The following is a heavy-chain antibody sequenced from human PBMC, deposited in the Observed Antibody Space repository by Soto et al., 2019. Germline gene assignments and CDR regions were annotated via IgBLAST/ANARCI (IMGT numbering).Heavy chain of an antibody. V-gene: IGHV1-69*08. CDR3: AREDRDRETVLVPAAIAGMDV. D-gene: IGHD2-2*01. CDR1: GGTFSRYS. CDR2: IMPVFGIA. Sequence: QVQLVQSGAEVKKPGSSVKVSCKASGGTFSRYSFTWVRQAPGHGLEWMGRIMPVFGIASYAQKFQGRVTITADESTSTAFMELSSLRSEDTAVYYCAREDRDRETVLVPAAIAGMDVWGQGTTVTVSS. J-gene: IGHJ6*02.